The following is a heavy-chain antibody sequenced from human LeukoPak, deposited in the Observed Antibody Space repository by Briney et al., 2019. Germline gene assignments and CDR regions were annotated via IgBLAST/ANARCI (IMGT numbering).Heavy chain of an antibody. CDR1: GFTFSSYS. D-gene: IGHD1-14*01. CDR3: ANRRGIRWYFDY. CDR2: ISSSNSSI. Sequence: GGPLRLSCAASGFTFSSYSMNWVRQAPGKGLEWLSYISSSNSSIYYADSVKGRFAISRDNAKNSVYLQMNSLRVEDTAVYYCANRRGIRWYFDYWGQGTLVTVSS. V-gene: IGHV3-48*04. J-gene: IGHJ4*02.